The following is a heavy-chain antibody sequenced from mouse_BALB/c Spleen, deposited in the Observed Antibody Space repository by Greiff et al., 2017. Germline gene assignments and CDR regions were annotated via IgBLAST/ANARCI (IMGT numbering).Heavy chain of an antibody. CDR1: GFSLTGYG. CDR2: IWGDGST. J-gene: IGHJ4*01. CDR3: ARDRHDGYYCAMDY. V-gene: IGHV2-6-7*01. D-gene: IGHD2-3*01. Sequence: VQLQESGPGLVAPSQSLSITCTVSGFSLTGYGVNWVRQPPGKGLEWLGMIWGDGSTDYNSALKSRLSISKDNSKSQVFLKMNRLQTDDTARYYCARDRHDGYYCAMDYWGQGTSVTVSS.